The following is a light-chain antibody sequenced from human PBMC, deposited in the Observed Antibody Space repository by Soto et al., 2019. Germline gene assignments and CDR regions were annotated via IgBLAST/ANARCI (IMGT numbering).Light chain of an antibody. V-gene: IGKV1-39*01. CDR3: QQSYSNPIT. CDR2: AAS. CDR1: QSIKSF. J-gene: IGKJ5*01. Sequence: DIQMTQSPSSLSASIGDRVTITCRASQSIKSFLNWYQQNPGKAPKLLIFAASSLQSGVPSRFSGSGSGTDFTLTISSLQPEDFGTYYCQQSYSNPITFGQGTRLEIK.